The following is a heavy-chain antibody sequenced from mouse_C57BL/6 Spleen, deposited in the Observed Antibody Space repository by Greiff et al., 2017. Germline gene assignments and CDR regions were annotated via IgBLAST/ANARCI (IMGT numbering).Heavy chain of an antibody. J-gene: IGHJ1*03. CDR1: GYAFSSSW. D-gene: IGHD2-4*01. CDR2: IYPGDGDT. Sequence: QVQLKESGPELVKPGASVKISCKASGYAFSSSWMNWVKQRPGKGLEWIGRIYPGDGDTNYNGKFKGKATLTADKSSSTAYMQLSSLTSEDSAVYFCARDDYDGYFDVWGTGTTVTVSS. V-gene: IGHV1-82*01. CDR3: ARDDYDGYFDV.